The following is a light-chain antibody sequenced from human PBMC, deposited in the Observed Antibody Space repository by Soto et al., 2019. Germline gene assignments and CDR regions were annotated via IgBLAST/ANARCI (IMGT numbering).Light chain of an antibody. CDR1: QSVSTY. V-gene: IGKV3-11*01. CDR2: DAS. CDR3: QQRSSWIT. Sequence: IVLTQSPATLSLWPGETANFSCRASQSVSTYLSWYQQKPGQAPRLLIYDASNRAPGIPARFSGSGSGTEFTLTISSLEAEDFALYYCQQRSSWITFGQGTRLEIE. J-gene: IGKJ5*01.